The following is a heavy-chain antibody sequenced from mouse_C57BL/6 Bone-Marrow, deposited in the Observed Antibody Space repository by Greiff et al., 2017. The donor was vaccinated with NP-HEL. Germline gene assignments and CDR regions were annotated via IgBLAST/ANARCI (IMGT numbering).Heavy chain of an antibody. J-gene: IGHJ1*03. Sequence: QVQLKQPGAELVKPGASVKLSCKASGYTFTSYWMQWVKQRPGQGLEWIGEIDPSDSYTNYNQKFKGKATLTVDTSSSTAYMQLSSLTSEDSAVYYCARGYGNYDWYFDVWGTGTTVTVSS. CDR1: GYTFTSYW. CDR2: IDPSDSYT. V-gene: IGHV1-50*01. CDR3: ARGYGNYDWYFDV. D-gene: IGHD2-1*01.